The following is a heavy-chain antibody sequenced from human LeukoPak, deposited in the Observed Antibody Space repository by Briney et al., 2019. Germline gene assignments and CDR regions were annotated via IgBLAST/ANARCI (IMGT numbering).Heavy chain of an antibody. CDR3: AKDKNVVATIPSFDY. J-gene: IGHJ4*02. CDR1: GLTFSSYA. Sequence: GGSLRLSCAASGLTFSSYAMSWVRQAPGKGLEWVSAISGSGGSTYYADSVKGRFTISRDNSKNTLYLQMNSLRAEDTAVYYCAKDKNVVATIPSFDYWGQGTLVTVSS. CDR2: ISGSGGST. V-gene: IGHV3-23*01. D-gene: IGHD5-12*01.